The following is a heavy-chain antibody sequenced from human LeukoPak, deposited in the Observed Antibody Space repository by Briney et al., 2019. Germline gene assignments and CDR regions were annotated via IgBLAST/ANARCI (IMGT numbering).Heavy chain of an antibody. D-gene: IGHD3-10*01. V-gene: IGHV4-61*05. J-gene: IGHJ6*03. CDR1: GGSISSSSYY. CDR3: ARLARTRVRGVISHYYCYYYMDV. Sequence: SETLSLTCTVSGGSISSSSYYWGWIRQPPGKGLEWIGYIYYSGSTNYNPSLKSRVTISVDTSKNQFSLKLSSVTAADTAVYYCARLARTRVRGVISHYYCYYYMDVWGKGTTVTISS. CDR2: IYYSGST.